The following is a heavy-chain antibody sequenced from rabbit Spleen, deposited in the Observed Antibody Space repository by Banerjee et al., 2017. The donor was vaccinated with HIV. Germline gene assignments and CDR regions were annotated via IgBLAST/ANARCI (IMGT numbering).Heavy chain of an antibody. J-gene: IGHJ6*01. V-gene: IGHV1S45*01. Sequence: QQQVVESGGGLVKPGASLTLSCKASGLDFSVGDVMCWVRQAPGKGLTWVAGINAVTGKAVYASWAKGRFPFSKAASPTVTLQMTSLTVADTATYFCARDTGSSFSSYGMDLWGPGTLVTV. CDR2: INAVTGKA. CDR1: GLDFSVGDV. CDR3: ARDTGSSFSSYGMDL. D-gene: IGHD8-1*01.